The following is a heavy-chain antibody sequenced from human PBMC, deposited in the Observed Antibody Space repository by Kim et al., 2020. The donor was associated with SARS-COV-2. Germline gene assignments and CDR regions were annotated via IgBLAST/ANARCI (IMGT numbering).Heavy chain of an antibody. V-gene: IGHV4-59*08. CDR1: GDSMSADY. Sequence: SETLSLTCTVSGDSMSADYWNWIRQSPGKGLEWIGYVYFRGTTSYNPSLKSRVTISIDMSKSQFSLKLNYVTAADTAVYYCARRETRDLFTSDWG. CDR2: VYFRGTT. CDR3: ARRETRDLFTSD. J-gene: IGHJ1*01. D-gene: IGHD3-10*02.